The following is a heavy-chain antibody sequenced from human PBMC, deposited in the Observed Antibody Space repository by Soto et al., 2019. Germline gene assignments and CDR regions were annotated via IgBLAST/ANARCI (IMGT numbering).Heavy chain of an antibody. D-gene: IGHD2-2*01. CDR3: ARDRYCSSTSCYVYYGMDV. CDR2: IYHSGST. V-gene: IGHV4-4*02. J-gene: IGHJ6*02. CDR1: GGSISSSNW. Sequence: PSETLSLTCAVSGGSISSSNWWSWVRQPPGKGLEWIGEIYHSGSTNYNPSLKSRVTISVDKSKNQFSLKLSSVTAADTAVYYCARDRYCSSTSCYVYYGMDVWGQGTTVTVSS.